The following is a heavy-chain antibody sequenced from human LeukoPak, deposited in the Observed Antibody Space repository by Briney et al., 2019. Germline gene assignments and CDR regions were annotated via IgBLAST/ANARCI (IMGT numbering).Heavy chain of an antibody. Sequence: SETLSLTCTVSGASIRTYYWSWIRQPPGKGLEWIGYIYYNGNTNYSPSLKSRVTISVDTPKNQFSLKLSSVTAADTAVYYCARTSLGGAWFDPWGQGTLVTVSS. J-gene: IGHJ5*02. V-gene: IGHV4-59*01. D-gene: IGHD3-10*01. CDR2: IYYNGNT. CDR1: GASIRTYY. CDR3: ARTSLGGAWFDP.